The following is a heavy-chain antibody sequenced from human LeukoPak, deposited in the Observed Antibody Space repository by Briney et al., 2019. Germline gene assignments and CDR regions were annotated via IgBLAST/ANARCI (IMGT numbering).Heavy chain of an antibody. J-gene: IGHJ4*02. V-gene: IGHV4-34*01. CDR3: ARVGYYYGSGTDY. Sequence: SETLSRTFSVYVVSVSFYYWSWIRQPPGKGREGSGEINHSVSTNYKPSLKSRVTISVDTSKNQFSLKLSSVTAADTAVYYCARVGYYYGSGTDYWGQGTLVTVSS. CDR2: INHSVST. D-gene: IGHD3-10*01. CDR1: VVSVSFYY.